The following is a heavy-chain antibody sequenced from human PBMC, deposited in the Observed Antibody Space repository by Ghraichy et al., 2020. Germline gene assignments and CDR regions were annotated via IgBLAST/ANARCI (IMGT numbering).Heavy chain of an antibody. V-gene: IGHV4-59*08. CDR3: ARWQAGGSLAYVDYFDS. CDR1: GGSITNNY. D-gene: IGHD3-10*02. CDR2: IFSSGDT. Sequence: SQTLSLTCAVSGGSITNNYWTWIRQSPEKGLEWIGYIFSSGDTNYNPSLRSRLTLSIDTSKNQFSLHLNSVTAADTAVYYCARWQAGGSLAYVDYFDSWGQGSLVTVSS. J-gene: IGHJ4*02.